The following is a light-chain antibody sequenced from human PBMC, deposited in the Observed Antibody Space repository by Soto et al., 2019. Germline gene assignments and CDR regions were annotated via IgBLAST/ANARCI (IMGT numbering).Light chain of an antibody. Sequence: EIVMTQSPATLSVSPGERATLSFRASQSVSSNLAWYQQKPGQAPRLLIYGASTRATGIPARFSGSGSGTEFTLTISSLQSEDFAVYYCQQYNNWPLTFGKGTR. V-gene: IGKV3D-15*01. CDR2: GAS. J-gene: IGKJ5*01. CDR1: QSVSSN. CDR3: QQYNNWPLT.